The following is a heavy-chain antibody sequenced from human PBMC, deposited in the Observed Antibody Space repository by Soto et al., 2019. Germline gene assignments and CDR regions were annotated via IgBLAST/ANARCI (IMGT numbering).Heavy chain of an antibody. Sequence: QVQLVQSGAEVKKPGASVKVSCKASGYTFTGYYMHWVRQAPGQGLEWMGWINPNSGGTNHAQTFQGEGTMARDTPMSTAYMELSSLGSDDTAVYYCARGGIAAAGLYNWFDPWGQGTLVTVSS. V-gene: IGHV1-2*02. D-gene: IGHD6-13*01. CDR2: INPNSGGT. CDR1: GYTFTGYY. CDR3: ARGGIAAAGLYNWFDP. J-gene: IGHJ5*02.